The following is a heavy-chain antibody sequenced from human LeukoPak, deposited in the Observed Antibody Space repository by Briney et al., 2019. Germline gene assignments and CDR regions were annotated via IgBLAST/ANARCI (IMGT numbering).Heavy chain of an antibody. J-gene: IGHJ6*02. CDR3: TRYGIAAAATYYYYGMDV. CDR1: GFTFSGSA. Sequence: GGSLRLSCAASGFTFSGSAMHWVRQASGKGLEWVGRIRSKANSYATAYAASVKGRFTISRDDSKNTAYLQMNSLKTEDTAVYYCTRYGIAAAATYYYYGMDVWGQGTTVTVSS. D-gene: IGHD6-13*01. V-gene: IGHV3-73*01. CDR2: IRSKANSYAT.